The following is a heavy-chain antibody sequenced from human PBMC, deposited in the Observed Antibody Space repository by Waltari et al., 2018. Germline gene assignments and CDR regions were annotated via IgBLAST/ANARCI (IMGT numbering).Heavy chain of an antibody. CDR1: GGSIRSSSYY. Sequence: QLQLQESGPGLVKPSATLSLTCTVSGGSIRSSSYYWGWIRQPPGKGPEWIGSIYYGGSTYYNPSLKSRVTISVDTSKNHFSLKLSSVTAADTAVYYCASPGGYGSGSYYWWGQGTLVTVSS. J-gene: IGHJ4*02. CDR3: ASPGGYGSGSYYW. D-gene: IGHD3-10*01. CDR2: IYYGGST. V-gene: IGHV4-39*07.